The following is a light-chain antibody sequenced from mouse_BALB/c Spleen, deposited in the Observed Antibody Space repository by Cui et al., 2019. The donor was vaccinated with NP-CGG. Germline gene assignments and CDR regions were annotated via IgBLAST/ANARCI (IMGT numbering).Light chain of an antibody. CDR3: ALWYSNHWV. CDR1: TGAVTTSNY. CDR2: GTN. Sequence: QAVVTQESELTTSPGETVTLTCRSSTGAVTTSNYANWVQEKPGHLFTGLIGGTNNRVPGVPARFSGSLIGDKAALTITGAQTEDEAIYFCALWYSNHWVFGGGTKLTVL. J-gene: IGLJ1*01. V-gene: IGLV1*01.